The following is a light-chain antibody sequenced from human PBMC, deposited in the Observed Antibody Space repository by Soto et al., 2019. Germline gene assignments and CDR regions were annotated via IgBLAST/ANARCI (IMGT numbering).Light chain of an antibody. J-gene: IGKJ4*01. CDR1: QSISSF. CDR3: QQSYSAHT. V-gene: IGKV1-39*01. Sequence: DIQMTQSPSSLSASVGDRVTITCRASQSISSFLSWYQQKPGKAPNLLIYSASTLQSGVPSRFSGSGYGTHFTLTISSLQPEDSATYYCQQSYSAHTFGGGTKVEIK. CDR2: SAS.